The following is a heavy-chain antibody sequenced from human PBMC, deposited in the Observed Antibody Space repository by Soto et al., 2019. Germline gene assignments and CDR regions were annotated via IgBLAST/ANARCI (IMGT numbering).Heavy chain of an antibody. V-gene: IGHV4-34*01. J-gene: IGHJ6*02. D-gene: IGHD2-2*01. CDR2: INHSGST. CDR1: GGSFSGYY. CDR3: ARVFQLGYCSSTSCFYYYYYGMDV. Sequence: PSETLSLTCAVYGGSFSGYYWSWIRQPPGKGLEWIGEINHSGSTNYNPSLKSRVTISVDTSKNQFSLKLSSVTAADTAVYYCARVFQLGYCSSTSCFYYYYYGMDVWGQGTTVTVS.